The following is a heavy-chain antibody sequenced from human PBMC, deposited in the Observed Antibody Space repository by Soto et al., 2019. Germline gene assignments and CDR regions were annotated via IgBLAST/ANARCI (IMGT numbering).Heavy chain of an antibody. V-gene: IGHV5-51*01. CDR2: IYPSDSQT. D-gene: IGHD4-17*01. CDR1: GYSFSNYW. CDR3: ARHGFYGDYSSNYFDP. Sequence: GESLKISCKGSGYSFSNYWIAWVRQMPGKGLEYMGIIYPSDSQTRYSPSFQGQVTISADKSISTAYLQWSSLEASDTAIYYCARHGFYGDYSSNYFDPWGQGTLVTVSS. J-gene: IGHJ5*02.